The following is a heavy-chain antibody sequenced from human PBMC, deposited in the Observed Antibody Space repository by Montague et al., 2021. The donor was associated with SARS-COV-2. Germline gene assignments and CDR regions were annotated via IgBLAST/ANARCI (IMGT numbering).Heavy chain of an antibody. CDR1: GRSISRGGYY. CDR3: ARGEGVMVYVYGMDV. V-gene: IGHV4-31*03. Sequence: TLSLTCTVYGRSISRGGYYWSWIRQHPGKGLEWIGYIYYSGSTKYNPPLKSRLTISVDTSKNQFSLKLSSVTAADTAVYYCARGEGVMVYVYGMDVWGQGTTVTVSS. D-gene: IGHD2-8*01. CDR2: IYYSGST. J-gene: IGHJ6*02.